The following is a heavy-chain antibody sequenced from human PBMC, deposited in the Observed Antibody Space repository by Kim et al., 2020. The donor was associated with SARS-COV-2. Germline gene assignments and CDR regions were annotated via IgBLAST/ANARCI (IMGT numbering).Heavy chain of an antibody. D-gene: IGHD2-15*01. CDR3: AKDISKGGTYYFDY. V-gene: IGHV3-30*18. J-gene: IGHJ4*02. CDR1: GFTFSSYG. CDR2: ISYDGSNK. Sequence: GGSLRLSCAASGFTFSSYGMHWVRQAPGKGLEWVAVISYDGSNKYYADSVKGRFTISRDNSKNTLYLQMNSLRAEDTAVYYCAKDISKGGTYYFDYWGQGTLVTVSS.